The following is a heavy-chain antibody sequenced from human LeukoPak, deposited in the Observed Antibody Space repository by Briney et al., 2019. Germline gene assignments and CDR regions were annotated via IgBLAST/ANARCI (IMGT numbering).Heavy chain of an antibody. CDR3: AREGPYSDSSRSRFDF. Sequence: ASVKVSCKASGYTFTNYYIHWVRQAPGQGLEWTGIINPNGGSTSYAQKFQGRVTMTRDTSTTTVYMELSSLRSEDTAFYYCAREGPYSDSSRSRFDFWGQGTLVTVSS. D-gene: IGHD6-6*01. V-gene: IGHV1-46*01. J-gene: IGHJ4*02. CDR1: GYTFTNYY. CDR2: INPNGGST.